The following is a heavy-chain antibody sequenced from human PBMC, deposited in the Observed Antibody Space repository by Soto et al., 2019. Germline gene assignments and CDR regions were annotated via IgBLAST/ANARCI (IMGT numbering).Heavy chain of an antibody. CDR3: PRVQYHFLVYYGLHV. Sequence: GVALRLSSVASGFTFNTYWMNWVRQSPGKGLEWVANIDQDGSEKFHVDSVKGRFTISRDNARNSLFLHMKSLRAEDTATYSCPRVQYHFLVYYGLHVWSQGPNVTLSS. CDR1: GFTFNTYW. CDR2: IDQDGSEK. V-gene: IGHV3-7*03. D-gene: IGHD2-2*02. J-gene: IGHJ6*02.